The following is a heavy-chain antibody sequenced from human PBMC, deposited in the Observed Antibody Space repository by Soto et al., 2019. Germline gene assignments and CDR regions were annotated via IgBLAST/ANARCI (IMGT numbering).Heavy chain of an antibody. CDR3: ARDGEDYGDYGAYFDY. D-gene: IGHD4-17*01. CDR2: IYSGGST. J-gene: IGHJ4*02. CDR1: GFTVSSNY. V-gene: IGHV3-53*02. Sequence: EVQLVETGGGLIQPGGSLRLSCAASGFTVSSNYMSWVRQAPGKGLEWVSVIYSGGSTYYADSVKGRFTISRDNSNNTLYLQMNSLRAEDTAVYYCARDGEDYGDYGAYFDYWGQGTLVTVSS.